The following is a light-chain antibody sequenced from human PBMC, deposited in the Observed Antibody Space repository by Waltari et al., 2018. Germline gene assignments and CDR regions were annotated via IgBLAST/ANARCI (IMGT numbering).Light chain of an antibody. Sequence: DIVMTQTPLSSLVTLGQPASISCRSSQSLVHRDGKPYLSWRQQSPGQPPKLLIYQISTRFCGVPDRSSGSGAGTDFTLKISRVEAEDVAIYYCLQTSQFTWTFGQGTKVEIE. CDR3: LQTSQFTWT. J-gene: IGKJ1*01. V-gene: IGKV2-24*01. CDR2: QIS. CDR1: QSLVHRDGKPY.